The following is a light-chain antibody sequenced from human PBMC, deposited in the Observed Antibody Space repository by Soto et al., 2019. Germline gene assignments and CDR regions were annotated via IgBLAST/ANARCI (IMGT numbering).Light chain of an antibody. Sequence: QSALTQPRSVYGSPGQSVTISCTGTSSDVGDYNYVSWYEQRPGKAPKVMIYDVSRRPSGVPDRFSGSKSGNTASLTISGLQAEDEADYYCCSYAGSYTWVFGGGTKLTVL. V-gene: IGLV2-11*01. CDR1: SSDVGDYNY. CDR2: DVS. CDR3: CSYAGSYTWV. J-gene: IGLJ3*02.